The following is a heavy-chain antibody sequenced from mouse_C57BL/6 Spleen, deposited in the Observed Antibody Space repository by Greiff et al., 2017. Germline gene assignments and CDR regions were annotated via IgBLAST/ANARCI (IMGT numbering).Heavy chain of an antibody. CDR3: TDSSGYFAY. Sequence: EVKLMESGGGLVQPGGSMKLSCVASGFTFSNYWMNWVRQSPEKGLEWVAQIRLKSDNYATHYAEFVKGRFTISRDDSKRSVYLQMNNLRAEDTGIYYCTDSSGYFAYWGQGTLVTVS. CDR1: GFTFSNYW. V-gene: IGHV6-3*01. D-gene: IGHD3-2*02. J-gene: IGHJ3*01. CDR2: IRLKSDNYAT.